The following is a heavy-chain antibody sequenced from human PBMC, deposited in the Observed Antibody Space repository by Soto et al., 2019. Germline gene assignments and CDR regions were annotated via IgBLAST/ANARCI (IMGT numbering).Heavy chain of an antibody. CDR2: ISGSGGST. CDR1: GFTFSSYA. Sequence: HPGGSLRLSCAASGFTFSSYAMSWVRQAPGKGLEWVSAISGSGGSTYYADSVKGRFTISRDNSKNTLYLQMNSLRAEDTAVYYCAKDLRRFGEFTIQWGQGTLVTVSS. D-gene: IGHD3-10*01. J-gene: IGHJ4*02. CDR3: AKDLRRFGEFTIQ. V-gene: IGHV3-23*01.